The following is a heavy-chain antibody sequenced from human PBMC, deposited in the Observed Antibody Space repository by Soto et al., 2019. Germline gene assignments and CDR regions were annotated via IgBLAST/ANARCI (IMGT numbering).Heavy chain of an antibody. CDR3: ARVDSSGWYGTRSGYFDY. J-gene: IGHJ4*02. CDR2: INAGNGNT. CDR1: GYTFTSYA. D-gene: IGHD6-19*01. Sequence: QVQLVQSGAEVKKPGASVKVSCKASGYTFTSYAMHWVRQAPGQRLEWMGWINAGNGNTKYSQKFQGRVTITRDTSASTAYMWLSSPRSEDTAVYYCARVDSSGWYGTRSGYFDYWGQGTLVTVSS. V-gene: IGHV1-3*01.